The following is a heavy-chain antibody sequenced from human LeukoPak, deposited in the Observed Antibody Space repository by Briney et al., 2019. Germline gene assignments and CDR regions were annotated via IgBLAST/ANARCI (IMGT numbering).Heavy chain of an antibody. Sequence: ASVKVSCKASGYTFTSYDINWVRQATGQGLGWMGWMNPNSGNTGYAQKFQGRVTMTRDTSISTAYMELSRLRSDDTAVYYCARESSTSSFLDYWGQGTLVTVSS. CDR3: ARESSTSSFLDY. V-gene: IGHV1-8*01. D-gene: IGHD2-2*01. J-gene: IGHJ4*02. CDR2: MNPNSGNT. CDR1: GYTFTSYD.